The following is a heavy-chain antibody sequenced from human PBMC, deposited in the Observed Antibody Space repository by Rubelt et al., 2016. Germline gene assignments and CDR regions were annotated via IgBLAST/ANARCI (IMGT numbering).Heavy chain of an antibody. D-gene: IGHD1-26*01. J-gene: IGHJ4*02. CDR2: ISDSNGNP. V-gene: IGHV1-18*01. CDR1: GYTFTSYA. CDR3: AKDGVSVGASTH. Sequence: QVQLVQSGAEVKKPGASVKVSCKASGYTFTSYAITWVRQAPGQGFEWMGWISDSNGNPNYAQKFQGRPPMTTDTSPSTGYMELVSLRSDDTAVDYCAKDGVSVGASTHWGQGTLVTVSS.